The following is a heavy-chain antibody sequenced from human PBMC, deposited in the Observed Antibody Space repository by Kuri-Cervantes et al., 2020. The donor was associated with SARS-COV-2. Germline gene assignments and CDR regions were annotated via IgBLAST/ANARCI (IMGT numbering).Heavy chain of an antibody. CDR3: ARDPCRSVGATFDY. J-gene: IGHJ4*02. Sequence: ASVKVSCKASGYTFTSYGISWVRQAPGQGLEWMGWISAYNGNTNYAQKLQGRVTMTTDTSTSTAYMELSRLRSDDTAVYYCARDPCRSVGATFDYWGQGTLVTVSS. CDR1: GYTFTSYG. CDR2: ISAYNGNT. D-gene: IGHD1-26*01. V-gene: IGHV1-18*01.